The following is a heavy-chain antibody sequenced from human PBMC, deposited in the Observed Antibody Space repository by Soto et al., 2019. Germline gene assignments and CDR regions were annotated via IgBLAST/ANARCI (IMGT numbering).Heavy chain of an antibody. Sequence: ETLSLTCAVYGGSFSGHSWTWIRQSPGKGLEWIGDINHSGRVNYSPSLKSRVTISLDTSKNQFSLTLSAVTAADTAMYYCSTRAYDTNGYYRFDPWGQGXLVTVYS. CDR3: STRAYDTNGYYRFDP. J-gene: IGHJ5*01. CDR1: GGSFSGHS. CDR2: INHSGRV. D-gene: IGHD3-22*01. V-gene: IGHV4-34*01.